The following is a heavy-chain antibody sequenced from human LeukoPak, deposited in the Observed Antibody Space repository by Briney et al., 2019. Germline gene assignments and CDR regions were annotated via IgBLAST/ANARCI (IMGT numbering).Heavy chain of an antibody. D-gene: IGHD3-22*01. CDR2: ISGSGGST. Sequence: GGSLRLSCAASGFTFSSYGMSWVRQAPGKGLEWVSAISGSGGSTYYADSVKGRFTISRDNSKNTLYLQMNSLRAEDTAVYYCAGYYYDTPFDYWGQGTLVTVSS. J-gene: IGHJ4*02. V-gene: IGHV3-23*01. CDR1: GFTFSSYG. CDR3: AGYYYDTPFDY.